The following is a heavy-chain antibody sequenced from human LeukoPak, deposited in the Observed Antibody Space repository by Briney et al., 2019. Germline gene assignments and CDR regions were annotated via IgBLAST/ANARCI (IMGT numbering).Heavy chain of an antibody. Sequence: SETLSLTCAVYGGSFSGYYWSWIRQPPGKGLEWIGEINHSGSTNYNPSLKSRVTISVDTSKNQFSLKLSSVTAADTAVYYCARDPYSGYYGDYYYYYMDVWGKGTTVTISS. CDR3: ARDPYSGYYGDYYYYYMDV. CDR2: INHSGST. CDR1: GGSFSGYY. V-gene: IGHV4-34*01. J-gene: IGHJ6*03. D-gene: IGHD5-12*01.